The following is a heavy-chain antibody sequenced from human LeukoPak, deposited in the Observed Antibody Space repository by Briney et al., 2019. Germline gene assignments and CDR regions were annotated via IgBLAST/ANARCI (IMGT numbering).Heavy chain of an antibody. CDR3: AKDLYLRDFWSGYFDY. D-gene: IGHD3-3*01. J-gene: IGHJ4*02. CDR2: IRSKANNYAT. V-gene: IGHV3-73*01. CDR1: GFTFSASA. Sequence: GGSLRLSCAASGFTFSASAVHWVRQASGKGLEWIGRIRSKANNYATAYTDPLKGRFTVSRDDSKNTAYLQMNSLRAEDTAVFYCAKDLYLRDFWSGYFDYWGQGIPVTVSS.